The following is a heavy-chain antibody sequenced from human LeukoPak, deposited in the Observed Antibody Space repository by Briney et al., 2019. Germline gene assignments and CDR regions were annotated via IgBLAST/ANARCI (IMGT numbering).Heavy chain of an antibody. Sequence: GSLRLSCAASGFTFSSYAMSWVRQAPGKGLEWVSAISGSGGSTYYADSVKGRFTISRDNSKNTLYLQMNSLRAEDTAVYYCAKDLRFNYVWEAGYWGQGTLVTVSS. CDR2: ISGSGGST. CDR1: GFTFSSYA. D-gene: IGHD3-16*01. CDR3: AKDLRFNYVWEAGY. J-gene: IGHJ4*02. V-gene: IGHV3-23*01.